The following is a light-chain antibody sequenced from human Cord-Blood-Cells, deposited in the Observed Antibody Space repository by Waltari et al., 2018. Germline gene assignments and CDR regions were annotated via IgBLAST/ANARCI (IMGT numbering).Light chain of an antibody. V-gene: IGLV2-11*01. J-gene: IGLJ1*01. CDR2: DVS. Sequence: QSALTQPRSVSGSPGQSVTISCTGTSSDVGGYNYVSWYQQHPGNAPKLMVYDVSKRPSGVPDRFSGSKAGNTASLTISGLQAEDEADYYCCSYAGSYVYVFGTGTKVTVL. CDR1: SSDVGGYNY. CDR3: CSYAGSYVYV.